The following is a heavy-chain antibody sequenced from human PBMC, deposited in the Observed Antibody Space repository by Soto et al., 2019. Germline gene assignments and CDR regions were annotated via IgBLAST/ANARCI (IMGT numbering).Heavy chain of an antibody. Sequence: QVQLVESGGGLVKPGGSLRLSCATSEFTFSDYYLSWIRQAPGKGLEWVSYIGTRGNTKYYADSVGGRFTISRDNAKNSLYLQMNSLRADDTAVYYCARDGTEYYGEYYDYWGQGIPVTVSS. D-gene: IGHD4-17*01. CDR2: IGTRGNTK. V-gene: IGHV3-11*01. J-gene: IGHJ4*02. CDR1: EFTFSDYY. CDR3: ARDGTEYYGEYYDY.